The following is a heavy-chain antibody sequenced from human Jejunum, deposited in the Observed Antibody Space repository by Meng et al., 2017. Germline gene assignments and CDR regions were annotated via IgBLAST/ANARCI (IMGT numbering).Heavy chain of an antibody. CDR2: INTGNGDT. Sequence: QVQLGQTGAEGKRPGDTGRGACKASGYTFTDYAIHWGRQAPGQGPEWMGIINTGNGDTSSSQKLQGRVTITRDTSASTAYLELDSLRSEDTAIYYCARESWGSGAFDPWGQGTLVTVSS. CDR1: GYTFTDYA. J-gene: IGHJ5*02. CDR3: ARESWGSGAFDP. V-gene: IGHV1-3*04. D-gene: IGHD3-10*01.